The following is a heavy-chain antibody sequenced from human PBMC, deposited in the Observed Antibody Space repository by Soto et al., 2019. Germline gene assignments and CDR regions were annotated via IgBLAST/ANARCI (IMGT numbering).Heavy chain of an antibody. J-gene: IGHJ5*02. D-gene: IGHD3-3*01. V-gene: IGHV3-48*02. Sequence: EVQLVESGGGLVQPGGSLRLSCAASGFTFSSYSMNWVRQAPGKGLEWVSYISSSSSTIYYADSVKGRFTISRDNAKNPLCLKMNSRRDEDTAVYYCARGWRFLGWLSLSWFDPWGQGTLVTVSS. CDR1: GFTFSSYS. CDR2: ISSSSSTI. CDR3: ARGWRFLGWLSLSWFDP.